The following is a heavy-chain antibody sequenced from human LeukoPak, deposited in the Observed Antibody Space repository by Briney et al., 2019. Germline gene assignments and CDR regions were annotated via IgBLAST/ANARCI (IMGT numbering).Heavy chain of an antibody. V-gene: IGHV4-4*02. CDR2: IYHSGSA. CDR3: ARIPSGSYGIFDY. J-gene: IGHJ4*02. CDR1: GGSISSSNW. D-gene: IGHD1-26*01. Sequence: SETLSLTCAVSGGSISSSNWWSWVRPPPGKGLEWIGEIYHSGSANQNPSLKSRVSMSLDKSKNQFSLRLTPVTAADTAVYYCARIPSGSYGIFDYWGQGTLVTVSS.